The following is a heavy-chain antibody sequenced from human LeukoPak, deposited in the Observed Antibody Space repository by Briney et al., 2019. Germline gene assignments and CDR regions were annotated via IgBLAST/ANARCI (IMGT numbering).Heavy chain of an antibody. V-gene: IGHV1-2*02. CDR3: ARSRDSRGYPDAFDI. CDR2: INPNSGGT. Sequence: ASMKLSCKASGYTFTVYYLHWVRQAPGQGLEWMGWINPNSGGTHYARKFQGRVTMTRDTSISTAYMELSRLKSDDTAVYFCARSRDSRGYPDAFDIWGQGTMVTVSS. CDR1: GYTFTVYY. D-gene: IGHD3-22*01. J-gene: IGHJ3*02.